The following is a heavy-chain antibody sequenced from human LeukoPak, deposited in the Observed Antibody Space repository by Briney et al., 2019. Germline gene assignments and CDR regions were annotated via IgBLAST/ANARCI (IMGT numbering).Heavy chain of an antibody. J-gene: IGHJ4*02. CDR1: GFTFSSYA. CDR2: ISSNGGST. CDR3: ARADCSGGSCYPFS. Sequence: GGSLRLSCAASGFTFSSYAMHWVRQAPGKGLEYVSAISSNGGSTYYANSVKGRFTISRDNSKNTLYLQMGSLRAEDMAVYYCARADCSGGSCYPFSWGQGTLVTVSS. V-gene: IGHV3-64*01. D-gene: IGHD2-15*01.